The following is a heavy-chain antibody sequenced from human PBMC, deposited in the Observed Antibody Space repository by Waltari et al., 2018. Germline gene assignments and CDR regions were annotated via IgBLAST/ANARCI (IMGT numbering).Heavy chain of an antibody. CDR1: GFTFSSYA. J-gene: IGHJ4*02. Sequence: LSCAASGFTFSSYAMSWVRQAPGKGLEWVSAISGSGGSTYYADSVKGRFTISRDNSKNTLYLRMNSLTAEDTAVYYCAKDTIGRGVIVYFDYWGQGTLVTVSS. CDR2: ISGSGGST. V-gene: IGHV3-23*01. D-gene: IGHD3-10*01. CDR3: AKDTIGRGVIVYFDY.